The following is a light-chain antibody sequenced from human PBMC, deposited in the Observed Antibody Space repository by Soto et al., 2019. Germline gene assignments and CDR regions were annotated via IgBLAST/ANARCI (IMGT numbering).Light chain of an antibody. CDR2: EVS. V-gene: IGLV2-14*01. CDR3: SSSTTTSTRV. J-gene: IGLJ3*02. Sequence: QSALTQPASVSGSPGQSITISCTGTSRDVGPYNFVSWYQHHPAKAPKLMIYEVSDRPAGVSNLFSGSKSVITASLTISVLQAEEEADYYCSSSTTTSTRVFGGGTKLTVL. CDR1: SRDVGPYNF.